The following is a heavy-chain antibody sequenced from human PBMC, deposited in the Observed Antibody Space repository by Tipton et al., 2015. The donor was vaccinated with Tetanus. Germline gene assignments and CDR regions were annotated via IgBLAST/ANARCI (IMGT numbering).Heavy chain of an antibody. Sequence: SLRLSCAASGFRFSYSGIHWVRQSPGRGLEWVAVISYDGSNKNYADSVKGRFTISRDNSQNTLYLQMNSLRAEDSATYYCARALQLERKFDFWGQGTLVTVSS. J-gene: IGHJ4*02. V-gene: IGHV3-30*03. D-gene: IGHD1-1*01. CDR1: GFRFSYSG. CDR2: ISYDGSNK. CDR3: ARALQLERKFDF.